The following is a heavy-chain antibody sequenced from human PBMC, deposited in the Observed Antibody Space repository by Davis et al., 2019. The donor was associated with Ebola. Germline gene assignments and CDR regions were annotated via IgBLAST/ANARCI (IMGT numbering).Heavy chain of an antibody. CDR3: ARAYSSGWPDFDY. CDR1: GYTFTGYY. Sequence: ASVKVSCKASGYTFTGYYMHWVRQAPGQGLEWMGWINPNSGGTNYAQKFQGRVTMTRDTSISTAYMELSRLRSDDTAVYYCARAYSSGWPDFDYWGQGTLVTVSS. CDR2: INPNSGGT. J-gene: IGHJ4*02. V-gene: IGHV1-2*02. D-gene: IGHD6-19*01.